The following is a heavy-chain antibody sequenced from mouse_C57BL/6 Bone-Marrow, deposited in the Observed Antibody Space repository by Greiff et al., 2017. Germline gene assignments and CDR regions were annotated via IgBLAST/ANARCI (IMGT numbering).Heavy chain of an antibody. V-gene: IGHV1-5*01. CDR2: IYPGNSDT. CDR1: GYTFTSYW. Sequence: EVQLQQPGAELVKPGASVKMSCKTSGYTFTSYWMHWVKQRPGQGLEWIGAIYPGNSDTSYNQKFKGKAKLTAVTSASTAYMELSSLTNEDSAVYYCTKYPFDYWGQGTTLTVSS. CDR3: TKYPFDY. D-gene: IGHD5-1*01. J-gene: IGHJ2*01.